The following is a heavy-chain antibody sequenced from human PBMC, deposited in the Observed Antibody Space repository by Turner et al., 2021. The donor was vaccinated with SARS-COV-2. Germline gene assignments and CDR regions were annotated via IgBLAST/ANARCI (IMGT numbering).Heavy chain of an antibody. CDR1: GFTFSRYA. CDR2: ISYDGSNK. D-gene: IGHD3-16*01. V-gene: IGHV3-30*04. CDR3: ARGLGGGYYYGMDV. Sequence: QVQLVESGGGVVQPGRSLRLSCAASGFTFSRYAMHWVRQAPGKGLEWVAVISYDGSNKYYADSVKGRFTISRDNSKNTLYLQMNSLRADDTTIYYCARGLGGGYYYGMDVWGQGTTVSVSS. J-gene: IGHJ6*02.